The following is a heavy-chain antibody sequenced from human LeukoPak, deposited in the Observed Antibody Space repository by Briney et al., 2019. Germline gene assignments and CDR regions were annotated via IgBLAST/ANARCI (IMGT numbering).Heavy chain of an antibody. CDR2: IYYSGST. J-gene: IGHJ4*02. Sequence: SETLSLTCTVSGGSISSYYWSWIRQPPGKGLEWIGYIYYSGSTNYNPSLESRVTISVDTSKNQFSLKLSSVTAADTAVYYCARVGYSSGWYVDYWGQGTLVTVSS. D-gene: IGHD6-19*01. V-gene: IGHV4-59*08. CDR1: GGSISSYY. CDR3: ARVGYSSGWYVDY.